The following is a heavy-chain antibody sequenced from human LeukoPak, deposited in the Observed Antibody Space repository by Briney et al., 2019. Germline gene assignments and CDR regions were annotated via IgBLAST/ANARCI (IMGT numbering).Heavy chain of an antibody. V-gene: IGHV1-8*01. Sequence: ASVRVSCKASGYTFTSYDINWVRQATGQGLEWMGWMNPKWGNTGYAQSFQGRVTMTRSTSISTAYMELSSLRSEDTAVYYCTSSVRYYNSSGYYPYDYWGQGTLVTVSS. CDR3: TSSVRYYNSSGYYPYDY. CDR2: MNPKWGNT. J-gene: IGHJ4*02. D-gene: IGHD3-22*01. CDR1: GYTFTSYD.